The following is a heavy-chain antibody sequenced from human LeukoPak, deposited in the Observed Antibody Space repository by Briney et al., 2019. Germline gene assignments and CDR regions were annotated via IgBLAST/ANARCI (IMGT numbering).Heavy chain of an antibody. J-gene: IGHJ6*02. CDR2: MNPNSGNT. D-gene: IGHD3-10*01. CDR3: ARDLSGYYYGSGSYIALHGMDV. CDR1: GYTFTSYD. V-gene: IGHV1-8*01. Sequence: ASVKVSCKASGYTFTSYDINWVRQATGQGLEWMGWMNPNSGNTGYAQKFQGRVTMTTDTSTSTAYMELRSLRSDDTAVYYCARDLSGYYYGSGSYIALHGMDVWGQGTTVTVSS.